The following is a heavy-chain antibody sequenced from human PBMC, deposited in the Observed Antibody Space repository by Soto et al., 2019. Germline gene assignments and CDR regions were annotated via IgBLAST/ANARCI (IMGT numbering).Heavy chain of an antibody. CDR1: GFTFSSYE. Sequence: PGGSLRLSCAGSGFTFSSYEMNWVRQAPGRGLEWVSYISPSGSFMYFADSVKGRFSISRDNAKNSLYLEMNSLRAEDTAVYYCARDAPSDDFWSGYSYGMVVWGQGTTVTVSS. CDR3: ARDAPSDDFWSGYSYGMVV. V-gene: IGHV3-48*03. D-gene: IGHD3-3*01. CDR2: ISPSGSFM. J-gene: IGHJ6*02.